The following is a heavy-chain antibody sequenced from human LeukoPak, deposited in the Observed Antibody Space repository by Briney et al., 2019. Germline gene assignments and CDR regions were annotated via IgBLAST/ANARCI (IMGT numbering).Heavy chain of an antibody. Sequence: GASVKVSCKASGYTYTSYAMHWVRQAPGQRLEWMGWINAGNGNTKYSQKFQGRVTITRDTSASTAYMELSSLRSEDTAVYYCARDIVRDSGYDFFYWGQGTLVTVSS. J-gene: IGHJ4*02. V-gene: IGHV1-3*01. CDR2: INAGNGNT. D-gene: IGHD5-12*01. CDR1: GYTYTSYA. CDR3: ARDIVRDSGYDFFY.